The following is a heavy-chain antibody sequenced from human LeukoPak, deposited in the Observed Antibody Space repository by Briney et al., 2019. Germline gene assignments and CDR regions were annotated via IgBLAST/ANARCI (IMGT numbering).Heavy chain of an antibody. V-gene: IGHV1-18*01. CDR2: ISGYNGNT. J-gene: IGHJ4*02. D-gene: IGHD4-17*01. CDR1: GYTFTNHG. Sequence: ASVMVSCKTSGYTFTNHGISWVRQAPGQELEWMGWISGYNGNTNYVQKFRGRITMTTDTSTSTAYLQLRSLRSDNTALYYCARDLSLGRHDDGEPFDFWGQGTLVTVSS. CDR3: ARDLSLGRHDDGEPFDF.